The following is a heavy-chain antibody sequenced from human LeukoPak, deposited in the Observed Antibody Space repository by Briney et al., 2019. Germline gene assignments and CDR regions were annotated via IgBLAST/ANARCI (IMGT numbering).Heavy chain of an antibody. D-gene: IGHD6-19*01. J-gene: IGHJ4*02. Sequence: AGGSLRLSCAASGFTFNSYAMSWVRQAPGKGLEWVSAISGSGGSTYYADSVKGRFTISRDDSKNTLYLQMNSLRAEDTAVYYCAKAPPSSGWYSSSDYWGQGTLVTVSS. V-gene: IGHV3-23*01. CDR3: AKAPPSSGWYSSSDY. CDR2: ISGSGGST. CDR1: GFTFNSYA.